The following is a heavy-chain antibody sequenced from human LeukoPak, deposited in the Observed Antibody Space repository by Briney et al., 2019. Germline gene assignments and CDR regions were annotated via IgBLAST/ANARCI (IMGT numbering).Heavy chain of an antibody. Sequence: GGSLRLSCAASGFTFSSNAMSWVRQAPGKGLEWVSAISGSGGSTYYADSVKGRFTISRDNSKNTLYLQMNSLRAEDTAVYYCAKANYYDSDGIGYWGQGTLVTVSS. CDR3: AKANYYDSDGIGY. V-gene: IGHV3-23*01. CDR1: GFTFSSNA. J-gene: IGHJ4*02. CDR2: ISGSGGST. D-gene: IGHD3-22*01.